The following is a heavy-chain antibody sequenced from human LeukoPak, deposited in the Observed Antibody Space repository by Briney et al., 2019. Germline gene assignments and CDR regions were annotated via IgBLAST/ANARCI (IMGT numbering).Heavy chain of an antibody. CDR2: INPSGGST. CDR1: GYTFTSYY. CDR3: ARHSGSYYYFDY. V-gene: IGHV1-46*01. Sequence: ASVKVSCKASGYTFTSYYMHWVRQAPGQGLEWMGIINPSGGSTSYAQKFQGRVTMTGDTSTSTVYMELSSLRSEDTAVYYCARHSGSYYYFDYWGQGTLVTVSS. D-gene: IGHD1-26*01. J-gene: IGHJ4*02.